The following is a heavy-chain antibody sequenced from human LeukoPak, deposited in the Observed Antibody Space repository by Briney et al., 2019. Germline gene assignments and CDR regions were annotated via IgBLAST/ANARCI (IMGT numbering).Heavy chain of an antibody. J-gene: IGHJ6*03. V-gene: IGHV3-7*01. CDR1: GFAFSSSW. CDR2: IKQDGSET. D-gene: IGHD2-2*01. CDR3: ARRAPGYCITTSCPDTYYYYYYMDV. Sequence: GGSLRLSCAASGFAFSSSWMSWVRQAPGQGLEWVANIKQDGSETYYVDSLKGRFTASRDNATNSVYLQMNNLRAEDTAVYYCARRAPGYCITTSCPDTYYYYYYMDVWGKGTTVTVSS.